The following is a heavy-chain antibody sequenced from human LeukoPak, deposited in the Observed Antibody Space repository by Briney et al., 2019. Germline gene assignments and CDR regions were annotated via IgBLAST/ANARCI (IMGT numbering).Heavy chain of an antibody. CDR2: ISGSGGST. V-gene: IGHV3-23*01. CDR3: AKGPADWRDSSGYYYYFDY. J-gene: IGHJ4*02. Sequence: GGSLRLSCAASGFTFSSYGMSWVRQAPGKGLEWVSAISGSGGSTYYADSVKGRFTISRDNSKNTLYLQMNSLRAEDTAVYYCAKGPADWRDSSGYYYYFDYWGQGTLVTVSS. CDR1: GFTFSSYG. D-gene: IGHD3-22*01.